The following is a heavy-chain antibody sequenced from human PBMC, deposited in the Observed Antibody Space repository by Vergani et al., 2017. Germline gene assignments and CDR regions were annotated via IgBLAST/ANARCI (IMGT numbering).Heavy chain of an antibody. V-gene: IGHV1-46*01. Sequence: QVQLVQSGAEVKKPGASVKVSCKASGYTFTSYGISWVRQAPGQGLEWMGIINPSGGSTSYAQKFQGRVTMTRDTSTSTVYMELSSLRSEDTAVYYCARDHLYWKIPNTQEYYYYGMDVWGQGTTVTVSS. J-gene: IGHJ6*02. D-gene: IGHD1-1*01. CDR1: GYTFTSYG. CDR3: ARDHLYWKIPNTQEYYYYGMDV. CDR2: INPSGGST.